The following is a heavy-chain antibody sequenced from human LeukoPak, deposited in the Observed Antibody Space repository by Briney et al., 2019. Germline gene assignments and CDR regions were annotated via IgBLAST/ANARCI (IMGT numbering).Heavy chain of an antibody. V-gene: IGHV3-23*01. D-gene: IGHD2-2*01. J-gene: IGHJ4*02. Sequence: GGSLRLSCAASGFTFSSYAMSWVRQAPGKGLEWVSAISGSGGSTYYADSVKGRFTISRDNSKNTLYLQMNSLRAEDTAVYYCAKVNGRSFNQLLLFDYWGQGTLVTVSS. CDR2: ISGSGGST. CDR3: AKVNGRSFNQLLLFDY. CDR1: GFTFSSYA.